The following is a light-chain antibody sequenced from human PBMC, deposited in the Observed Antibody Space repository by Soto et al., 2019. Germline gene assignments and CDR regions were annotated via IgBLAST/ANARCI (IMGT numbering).Light chain of an antibody. CDR2: GAS. Sequence: ENVLTQSPGTLSLSPGERATLSCRASQTVSSYLTWYQQRPGQAPRLLIYGASKRATGIPDRFSGSGSGTDFTLTISRLEPEDFDLYYSQQYVTSPITFCQGKRLEIK. V-gene: IGKV3-20*01. J-gene: IGKJ5*01. CDR3: QQYVTSPIT. CDR1: QTVSSY.